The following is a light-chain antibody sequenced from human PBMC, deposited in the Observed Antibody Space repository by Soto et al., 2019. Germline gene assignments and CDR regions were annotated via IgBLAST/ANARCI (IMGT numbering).Light chain of an antibody. CDR3: ISSTSIHTYV. CDR2: DVT. Sequence: QSVLTQPASVSGSPGQSITLSCTGTNNDVGSYNYVSWYQQHPDKAPRLLIYDVTNRPSGVSDRFSGSKSGNTASLTISGLQAEDEADYYCISSTSIHTYVFGTGTKVTVL. V-gene: IGLV2-14*03. J-gene: IGLJ1*01. CDR1: NNDVGSYNY.